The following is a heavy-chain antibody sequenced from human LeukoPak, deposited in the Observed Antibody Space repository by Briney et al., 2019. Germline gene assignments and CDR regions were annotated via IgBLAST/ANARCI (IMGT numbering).Heavy chain of an antibody. D-gene: IGHD2-15*01. Sequence: SETLSLTCTVSDDSISNYFWSWIRQSPGQGLEWIGYISTSGRTNYNPSLESRVSISVATSKYQFSLKLRSMTAADTAVYYCARLLRWSEDGFDIWGQGTMVSVSS. J-gene: IGHJ3*02. CDR3: ARLLRWSEDGFDI. CDR2: ISTSGRT. CDR1: DDSISNYF. V-gene: IGHV4-4*09.